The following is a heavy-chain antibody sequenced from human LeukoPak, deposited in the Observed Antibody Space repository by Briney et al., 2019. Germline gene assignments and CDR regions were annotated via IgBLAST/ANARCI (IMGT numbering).Heavy chain of an antibody. V-gene: IGHV1-18*01. J-gene: IGHJ4*02. CDR2: ISGYNGNT. CDR3: ARDLKRGYSSGRYSWGTGSSNDY. Sequence: GASVKVSCKASGYTFTSYGISWVRQAPGQGLEWMGWISGYNGNTNYAQKLQGRVTMTTDTSTSTAYMELRSLRSDDTAVYYCARDLKRGYSSGRYSWGTGSSNDYWGQGTPVTVSS. CDR1: GYTFTSYG. D-gene: IGHD6-19*01.